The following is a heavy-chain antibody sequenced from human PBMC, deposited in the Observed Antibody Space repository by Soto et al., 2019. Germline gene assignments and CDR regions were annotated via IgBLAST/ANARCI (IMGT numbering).Heavy chain of an antibody. CDR3: AKSERFDP. CDR1: GFNFSSYA. J-gene: IGHJ5*02. CDR2: IGGSGGTT. V-gene: IGHV3-23*01. Sequence: SKRLSYAASGFNFSSYAMSWVRQAPGKGLEWVSTIGGSGGTTVYADSVKGRFTISRDNSKNTLYLQMNSLRAEDTAVYYCAKSERFDPWGQGTLVTVSS.